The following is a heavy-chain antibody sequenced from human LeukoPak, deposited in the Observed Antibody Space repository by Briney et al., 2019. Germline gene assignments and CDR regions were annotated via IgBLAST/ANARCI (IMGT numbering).Heavy chain of an antibody. Sequence: SETLSLTCAVSGGSISSSNWWSWVRQPPGKGLEWIGEIYHSGSTNYNPSLKSRVTISVDKSKNQFSLKLSSVTAADTAVYYCARDPGVGATTRDAFDIWGQGTMVTVSS. V-gene: IGHV4-4*02. CDR2: IYHSGST. D-gene: IGHD1-26*01. J-gene: IGHJ3*02. CDR3: ARDPGVGATTRDAFDI. CDR1: GGSISSSNW.